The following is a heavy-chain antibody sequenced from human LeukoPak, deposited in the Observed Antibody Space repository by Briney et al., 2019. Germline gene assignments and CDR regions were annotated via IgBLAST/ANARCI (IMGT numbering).Heavy chain of an antibody. V-gene: IGHV4-39*01. CDR2: IYYSGST. D-gene: IGHD3-10*01. CDR1: GGSISSSSYY. J-gene: IGHJ5*02. Sequence: ASETLSLTCTVSGGSISSSSYYWGWIRQPPGKGLEWIGSIYYSGSTYYNPSLKSRVTISVDTSKNQFSLKLSSVTAADTAVYYCARQDMVRGVIIIGFDPWGQGTLVTVSS. CDR3: ARQDMVRGVIIIGFDP.